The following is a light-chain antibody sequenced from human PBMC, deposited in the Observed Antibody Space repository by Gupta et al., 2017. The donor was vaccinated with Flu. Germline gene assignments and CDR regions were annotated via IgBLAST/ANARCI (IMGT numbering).Light chain of an antibody. J-gene: IGKJ1*01. CDR2: GAS. CDR1: PSVSSN. Sequence: DIVMTPSPAPLSVSPGERATLSCRSSPSVSSNLAWSQQKPGQAPRLLIYGASTRATGIPDRFSGSGSGTDFTLTISSLQSEDFAVYYCQQYNNWPWTFGQGTKVEIK. V-gene: IGKV3-15*01. CDR3: QQYNNWPWT.